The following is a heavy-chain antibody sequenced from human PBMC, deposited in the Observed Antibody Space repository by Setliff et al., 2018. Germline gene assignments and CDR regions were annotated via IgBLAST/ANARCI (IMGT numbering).Heavy chain of an antibody. CDR3: AKDRWGYADP. J-gene: IGHJ5*02. D-gene: IGHD2-2*01. CDR1: GFSFSRHW. Sequence: PGGSLRLSCVVSGFSFSRHWMSWVRQAPGKGLEWVADIKQDGSTKYYLDSVKGRFTISRDNAKRSLYLQMNGLTTDDTAKYFCAKDRWGYADPWGQGTLVTVSS. V-gene: IGHV3-7*03. CDR2: IKQDGSTK.